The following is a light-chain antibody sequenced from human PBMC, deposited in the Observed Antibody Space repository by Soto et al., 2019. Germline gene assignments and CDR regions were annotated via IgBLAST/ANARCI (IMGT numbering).Light chain of an antibody. V-gene: IGLV2-11*01. Sequence: QSALTQPRSVSGSPGQSVTISCTGTSSDVGGYKYVSWYQQHPGKAPKLMISDVSKRPSGVPDRFSGSKSGNTASLTISGLQAEDEADYYCCSYAGSNTYVVFGGGTKPPS. CDR3: CSYAGSNTYVV. J-gene: IGLJ2*01. CDR2: DVS. CDR1: SSDVGGYKY.